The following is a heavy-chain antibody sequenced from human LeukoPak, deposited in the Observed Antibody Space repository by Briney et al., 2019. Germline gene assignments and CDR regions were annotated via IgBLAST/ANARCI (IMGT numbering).Heavy chain of an antibody. Sequence: GGSLRLSCAASGFTFSSYAMHWVRQAPGKGLEWVAVISYDGSNKYYADSVKGRLTISRDNSENTLYLQMNSLRAEDTAVYYCARRSWSDAFDIWGQGTMVTVSS. D-gene: IGHD2-8*02. J-gene: IGHJ3*02. CDR2: ISYDGSNK. CDR1: GFTFSSYA. V-gene: IGHV3-30-3*01. CDR3: ARRSWSDAFDI.